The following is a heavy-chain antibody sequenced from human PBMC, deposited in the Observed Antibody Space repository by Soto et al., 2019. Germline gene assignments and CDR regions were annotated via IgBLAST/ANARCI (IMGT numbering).Heavy chain of an antibody. CDR1: GYSFTSYW. Sequence: GESLKISCKGSGYSFTSYWISWVRQMPGKGLEWMGRIDPSDSYTNYSPSFQGHVTISADKSISTAYLQWSSLKASDTAMYYCARRPYNWNDRYYYGMDVWGQGTTVTVSS. CDR3: ARRPYNWNDRYYYGMDV. CDR2: IDPSDSYT. D-gene: IGHD1-1*01. J-gene: IGHJ6*02. V-gene: IGHV5-10-1*01.